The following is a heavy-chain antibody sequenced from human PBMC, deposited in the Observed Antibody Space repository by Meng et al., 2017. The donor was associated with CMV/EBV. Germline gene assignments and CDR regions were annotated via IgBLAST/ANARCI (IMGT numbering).Heavy chain of an antibody. D-gene: IGHD6-6*01. V-gene: IGHV3-7*01. Sequence: GSLRLSCAASGFTFSSYWMSWVRQAPGKGLEWVANIKQDGSEKYYVDSVKGRFTISRDNAKNSLYLQMNSLRAEDTAVYYCAREPSPAIAARRLYPASCDYWGQGTLVTVSS. CDR1: GFTFSSYW. J-gene: IGHJ4*02. CDR3: AREPSPAIAARRLYPASCDY. CDR2: IKQDGSEK.